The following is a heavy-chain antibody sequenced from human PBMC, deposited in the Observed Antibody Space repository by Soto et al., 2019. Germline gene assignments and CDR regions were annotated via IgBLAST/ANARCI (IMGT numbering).Heavy chain of an antibody. CDR2: IYPGDSRI. D-gene: IGHD3-10*01. J-gene: IGHJ5*02. CDR3: ATRRLSSPESSP. V-gene: IGHV5-51*01. CDR1: GDSFATDW. Sequence: EVQLVQSGTEVKKPGESLKISCKTSGDSFATDWIGWVRQMPGKGLEWMGVIYPGDSRIRYNPSFQGQVTISVDKSINTAYLQWSSLRASDTAMYYCATRRLSSPESSPWGLGTLVTVSS.